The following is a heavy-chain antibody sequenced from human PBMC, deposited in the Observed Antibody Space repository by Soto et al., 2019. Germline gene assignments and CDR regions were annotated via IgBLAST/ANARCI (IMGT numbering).Heavy chain of an antibody. CDR2: ISSYGNKA. Sequence: GGSLRLSCSASGFSFSSYAMHWVRQAPGKGLEYVSVISSYGNKAFYADSVRGRFTISRDNSKNTLYLQMSSLKEEDTAVYYCVKALTLNWDYPGLDVWGQGTTVTVS. J-gene: IGHJ6*02. V-gene: IGHV3-64D*08. D-gene: IGHD7-27*01. CDR1: GFSFSSYA. CDR3: VKALTLNWDYPGLDV.